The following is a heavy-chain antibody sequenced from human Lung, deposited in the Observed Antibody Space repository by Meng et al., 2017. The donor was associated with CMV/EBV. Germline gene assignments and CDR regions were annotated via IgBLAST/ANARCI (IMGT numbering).Heavy chain of an antibody. J-gene: IGHJ4*02. CDR1: GFTFKNNY. CDR3: TSSHFGESSLDY. Sequence: ESXKISXAGSGFTFKNNYMTWVRQFPGKGLEWVSVISSGVSTYYADSVKGRFTISRDNSKNTLYLQMNSLRAEDTAVYYCTSSHFGESSLDYWGQGALVTVSS. D-gene: IGHD3-10*01. V-gene: IGHV3-66*02. CDR2: ISSGVST.